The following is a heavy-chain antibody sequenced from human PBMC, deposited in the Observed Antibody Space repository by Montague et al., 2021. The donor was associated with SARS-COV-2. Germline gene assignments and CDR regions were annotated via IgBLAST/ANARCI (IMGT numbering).Heavy chain of an antibody. Sequence: SETLSLTCAVSGGPITGFSWSWVRQPAGKGLEWIGRVTTSGTTNYSPSHRSRVTMSVDTSKNQFSLNLNSVTAADTAIYYCARTPTRPLSLDSWGQGTLVTVSS. D-gene: IGHD6-6*01. V-gene: IGHV4-4*07. CDR2: VTTSGTT. J-gene: IGHJ4*02. CDR1: GGPITGFS. CDR3: ARTPTRPLSLDS.